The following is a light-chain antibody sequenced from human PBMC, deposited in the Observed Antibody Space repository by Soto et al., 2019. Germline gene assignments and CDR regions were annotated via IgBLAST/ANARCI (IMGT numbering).Light chain of an antibody. J-gene: IGLJ2*01. CDR2: RDS. CDR3: QVWDSSYVV. V-gene: IGLV3-9*01. Sequence: SYELTQPLSASVALGQTARITCGGNNIGSKNLHWYQQQPGQAPVLVIYRDSIRPSGIPERFSGSNSANTATLTISRAQAGDEADYYCQVWDSSYVVFGGGTKLTVL. CDR1: NIGSKN.